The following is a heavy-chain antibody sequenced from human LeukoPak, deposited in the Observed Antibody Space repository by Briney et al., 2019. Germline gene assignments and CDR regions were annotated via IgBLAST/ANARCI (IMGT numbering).Heavy chain of an antibody. D-gene: IGHD6-19*01. V-gene: IGHV3-30*18. CDR1: GFTFSSYG. CDR3: AKDRGGSSGNFDY. J-gene: IGHJ4*02. Sequence: PGGSLRLSCAASGFTFSSYGMHWVRQAPGKGLEWVAVISYDGSNKYYADSVKGRFTISRDNSKNTLYLQMNSLRAEDTAVYYCAKDRGGSSGNFDYWGQGTLVTVSS. CDR2: ISYDGSNK.